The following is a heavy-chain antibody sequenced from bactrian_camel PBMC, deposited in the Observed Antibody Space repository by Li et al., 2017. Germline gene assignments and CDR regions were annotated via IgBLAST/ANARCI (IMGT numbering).Heavy chain of an antibody. V-gene: IGHV3S53*01. Sequence: QVQLVESGGGSVQSGGSLRLSCVVSGNPYSPYCMGWFRQTPEKERERVAVIASDGDTNITFSVKGRFTISQDKAKNTLDLQMNNLKPEDTAMYYCAADSWNEYEQPTLVDEYNYWGQGTQVTVS. J-gene: IGHJ4*01. D-gene: IGHD4*01. CDR2: IASDGDT. CDR1: GNPYSPYC. CDR3: AADSWNEYEQPTLVDEYNY.